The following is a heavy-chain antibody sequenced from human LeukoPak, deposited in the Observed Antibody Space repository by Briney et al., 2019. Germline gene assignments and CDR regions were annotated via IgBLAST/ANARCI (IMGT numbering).Heavy chain of an antibody. V-gene: IGHV3-66*01. CDR1: GFTFSSYS. CDR2: IYGGGNI. Sequence: GGSLRLSCAASGFTFSSYSMNWVRQAPGKGLEWVSVIYGGGNIYYADSVKGRFTISRDNSKNTLYLQMNSLRAEDTAVYYCARGGSYSVAPFDYWGQGTLVIVSS. D-gene: IGHD1-26*01. CDR3: ARGGSYSVAPFDY. J-gene: IGHJ4*02.